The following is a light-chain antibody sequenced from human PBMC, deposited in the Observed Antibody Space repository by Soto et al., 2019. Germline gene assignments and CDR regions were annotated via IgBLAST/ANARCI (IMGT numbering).Light chain of an antibody. CDR1: SRDVGDHNY. CDR2: EAT. J-gene: IGLJ3*02. V-gene: IGLV2-8*01. CDR3: SSHAVSGV. Sequence: QSVLTQPPSASGSPGQSVTISCTGSSRDVGDHNYVSWYQQHPNKAPKLIIYEATKRPSGVPDRFSGSKSGNTASLTVSGLQYEDEAEYYCSSHAVSGVFGGGTKLTVL.